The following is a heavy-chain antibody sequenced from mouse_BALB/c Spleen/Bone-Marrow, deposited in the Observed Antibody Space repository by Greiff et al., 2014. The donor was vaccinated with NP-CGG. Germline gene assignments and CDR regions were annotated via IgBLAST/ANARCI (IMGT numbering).Heavy chain of an antibody. CDR3: ALGLPLDF. V-gene: IGHV1-9*01. CDR2: ILPGSGTT. CDR1: GYTFSNYW. Sequence: VQLQESGAELMKPGASVKISCKATGYTFSNYWIEWVKQRPGHGLEWIGEILPGSGTTNYNEKFDDKAAFTADTSSNTAYMQLSSLTSEDSAVYYCALGLPLDFWGQGTTLTVSS. J-gene: IGHJ2*01. D-gene: IGHD2-4*01.